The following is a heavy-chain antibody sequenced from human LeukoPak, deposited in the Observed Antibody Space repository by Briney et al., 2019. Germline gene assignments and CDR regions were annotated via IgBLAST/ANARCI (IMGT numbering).Heavy chain of an antibody. Sequence: KASETLSLTCTVSGGSISSYYWSWIRQPPGKGLEWIGYIYYSGSTNYNPSLKSRVTISVDTSKNQFSLKLSSVTAADTAVYYCAREPGYCSGGSCFDAFDVWGQGTMVTVSS. D-gene: IGHD2-15*01. CDR3: AREPGYCSGGSCFDAFDV. CDR1: GGSISSYY. J-gene: IGHJ3*01. CDR2: IYYSGST. V-gene: IGHV4-59*01.